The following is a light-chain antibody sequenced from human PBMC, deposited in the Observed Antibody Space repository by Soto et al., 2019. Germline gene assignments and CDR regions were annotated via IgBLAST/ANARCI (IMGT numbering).Light chain of an antibody. V-gene: IGLV2-14*01. Sequence: QSVLTQPASVSGSPGQSITISCTGTSSDVGGYNYVSWYQQHPGKAPKLMIYDVSNRPSGVSNRFSGSKSGNTASLTISGLQAGDEADYYCSSYTTSGSLVFGGGTKLTVL. CDR1: SSDVGGYNY. J-gene: IGLJ2*01. CDR2: DVS. CDR3: SSYTTSGSLV.